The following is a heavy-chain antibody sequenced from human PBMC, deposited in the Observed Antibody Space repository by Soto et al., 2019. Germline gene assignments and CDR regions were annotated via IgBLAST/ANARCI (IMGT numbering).Heavy chain of an antibody. D-gene: IGHD3-16*02. V-gene: IGHV1-69*01. CDR2: IIPIFGTA. J-gene: IGHJ3*02. Sequence: SVKVSCKASGGTFSSYAISWVRQAPVQGLEWMGGIIPIFGTANYAQKFQGRVTITADESTSTAYMELSSLRSEDTAVYYCARDPQSLDDAFDIWGQGTMVTVSS. CDR3: ARDPQSLDDAFDI. CDR1: GGTFSSYA.